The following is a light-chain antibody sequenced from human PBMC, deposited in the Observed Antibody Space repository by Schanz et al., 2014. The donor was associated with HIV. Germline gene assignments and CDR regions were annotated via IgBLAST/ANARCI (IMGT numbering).Light chain of an antibody. CDR1: SSDVGGYNY. CDR2: EVT. V-gene: IGLV2-8*01. J-gene: IGLJ2*01. Sequence: QSALTQPPSASGSPGQSVTISCTGTSSDVGGYNYVSWYQQYPGKAPKLLIYEVTKRPSGVSNRFSGSKSGNTASLTISGLQAEDEADYYCCSYGGSSTPVVLGGGTKVTVL. CDR3: CSYGGSSTPVV.